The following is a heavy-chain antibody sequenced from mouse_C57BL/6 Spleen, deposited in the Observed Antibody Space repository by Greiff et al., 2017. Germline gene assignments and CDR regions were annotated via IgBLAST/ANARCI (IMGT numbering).Heavy chain of an antibody. J-gene: IGHJ3*01. CDR3: ARGDHYYGSSLFAY. CDR1: GYSITSGYY. CDR2: ISYDGSN. V-gene: IGHV3-6*01. D-gene: IGHD1-1*01. Sequence: DVHLVESGPGLVKPSQSLSLTCSVTGYSITSGYYWNWIRQFPGNKLEWMGYISYDGSNNYNPSLKNRISITRDTSKNQFFLKLNSVTTEDTATYYCARGDHYYGSSLFAYWGQGTLVTVSA.